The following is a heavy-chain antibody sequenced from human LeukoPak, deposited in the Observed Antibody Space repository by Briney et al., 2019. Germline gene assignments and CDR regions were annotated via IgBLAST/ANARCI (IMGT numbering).Heavy chain of an antibody. J-gene: IGHJ4*02. CDR1: GGSISSSNW. D-gene: IGHD3-10*01. CDR2: IYHCGST. CDR3: ARGRGVMVRGVMDY. Sequence: SETLSLTCAVSGGSISSSNWWSWVRQPPGKGLEWIGEIYHCGSTNYNPSLKSRVTISVDKSKNQFSLKLSSVTAADTAVYYCARGRGVMVRGVMDYWGQGTLVTVSS. V-gene: IGHV4-4*02.